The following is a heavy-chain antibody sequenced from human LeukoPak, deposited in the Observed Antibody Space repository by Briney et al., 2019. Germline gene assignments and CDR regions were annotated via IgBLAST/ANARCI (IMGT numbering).Heavy chain of an antibody. J-gene: IGHJ6*03. CDR3: ARGVIFGVVTTYYYMDV. CDR2: IKQDGSEK. Sequence: LPGGSLRLSCAASGFTFSSYWMSWVRQAPGKGLEWVANIKQDGSEKYYVDSVKGRFTISRDNAKNSLYLQMNSLRAEDTAVYYCARGVIFGVVTTYYYMDVRGKGTTVTVSS. CDR1: GFTFSSYW. D-gene: IGHD3-3*02. V-gene: IGHV3-7*01.